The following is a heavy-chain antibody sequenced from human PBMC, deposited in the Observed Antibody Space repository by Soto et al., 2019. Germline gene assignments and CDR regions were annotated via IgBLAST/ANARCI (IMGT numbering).Heavy chain of an antibody. V-gene: IGHV4-4*02. CDR1: GDSLTNNHW. D-gene: IGHD2-15*01. Sequence: QLQLRESGPGLVQPSGTLSLTCDVSGDSLTNNHWWSWVRQAPGKGLEWIGEIWHTGRPNYNPSLKGRVAISIDKAKNQFSLKLSSGTAADTAVYYCVRDSRTGCSSINCYMHWGQGTLVTVSS. J-gene: IGHJ4*02. CDR3: VRDSRTGCSSINCYMH. CDR2: IWHTGRP.